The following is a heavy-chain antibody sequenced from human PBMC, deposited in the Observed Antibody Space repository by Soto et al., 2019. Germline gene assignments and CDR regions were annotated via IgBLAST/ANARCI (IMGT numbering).Heavy chain of an antibody. V-gene: IGHV1-46*01. J-gene: IGHJ3*02. CDR3: ARDSHEITMVRGVTGGGLGAFDI. CDR2: INPSGGST. D-gene: IGHD3-10*01. Sequence: GASVKVSCKASGYTFTSYYMHWVRQAPGQGLEWMGIINPSGGSTSYAQKFQGRVTMTRDTSTSTVYMELSSLRSEDTAVYYCARDSHEITMVRGVTGGGLGAFDIWGQGTMVTVSS. CDR1: GYTFTSYY.